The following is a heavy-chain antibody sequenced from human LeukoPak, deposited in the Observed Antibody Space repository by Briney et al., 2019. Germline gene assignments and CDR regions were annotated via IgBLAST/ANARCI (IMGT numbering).Heavy chain of an antibody. D-gene: IGHD3-10*01. J-gene: IGHJ4*02. CDR3: ARASGTMVRGGVDY. V-gene: IGHV4-39*01. CDR2: IYYSGST. CDR1: GGSISSSSYY. Sequence: PSETLSLTCTVSGGSISSSSYYWGWIRQPPGKGLEWIGSIYYSGSTYYNPSLKSRVTISVDTSKNQFSLKLSSVTAADTAVYYCARASGTMVRGGVDYWGQGPLVTVSS.